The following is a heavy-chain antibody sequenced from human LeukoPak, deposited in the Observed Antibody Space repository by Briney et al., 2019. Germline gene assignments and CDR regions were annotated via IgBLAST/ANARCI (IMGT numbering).Heavy chain of an antibody. CDR2: LYPSGST. CDR3: ARGVRSYYYYYGMDV. CDR1: GGSINSGY. V-gene: IGHV4-59*12. Sequence: SETLSLTCGVSGGSINSGYWSWIRQPPGKGLEWIGLLYPSGSTNYNPSLKSRVTISVDASKNQFSLKLSSVTAADTAVYYCARGVRSYYYYYGMDVWGQGTTVTVSS. J-gene: IGHJ6*02.